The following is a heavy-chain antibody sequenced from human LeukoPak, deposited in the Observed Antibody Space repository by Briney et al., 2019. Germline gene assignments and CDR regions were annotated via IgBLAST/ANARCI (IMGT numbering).Heavy chain of an antibody. D-gene: IGHD3-3*01. Sequence: WETLSLTCTVSGGSISSYYWSWIRQPPGKGLEWIGYIYTSGSTNYNPSLKSRVTISVDTSKNQFSLKLSSVTAADTAVYYCARGAFDYDFWSGYFDYFDYWGQGTLVTVSS. V-gene: IGHV4-4*09. CDR2: IYTSGST. J-gene: IGHJ4*02. CDR1: GGSISSYY. CDR3: ARGAFDYDFWSGYFDYFDY.